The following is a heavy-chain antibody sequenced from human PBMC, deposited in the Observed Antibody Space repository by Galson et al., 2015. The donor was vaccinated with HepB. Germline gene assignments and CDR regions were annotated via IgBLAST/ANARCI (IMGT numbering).Heavy chain of an antibody. CDR2: IIPIFGTA. Sequence: SVKVSCKASGGTFSSYGFSWVRQAPGQGLEWVGGIIPIFGTANYAQKFQGRVTITADESTSTVYMALSSLRSEDTAVYYCARESGSGAMVTVYWGQGTLVTVSS. D-gene: IGHD5-18*01. CDR1: GGTFSSYG. CDR3: ARESGSGAMVTVY. J-gene: IGHJ4*02. V-gene: IGHV1-69*13.